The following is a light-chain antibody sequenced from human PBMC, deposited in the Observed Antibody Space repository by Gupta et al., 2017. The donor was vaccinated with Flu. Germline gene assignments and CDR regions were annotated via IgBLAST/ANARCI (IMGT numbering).Light chain of an antibody. J-gene: IGLJ1*01. Sequence: QSVLTQPPSASGTPGQRVTIAGSTSSSNIGSNYVYWYQQLPGTAPKLLIYRNNQRPSGVPARFSGSKSGTSASLAISGLRSEDEADYYCAAWDDSLSGRYVFGTGTKVTVL. CDR3: AAWDDSLSGRYV. V-gene: IGLV1-47*01. CDR1: SSNIGSNY. CDR2: RNN.